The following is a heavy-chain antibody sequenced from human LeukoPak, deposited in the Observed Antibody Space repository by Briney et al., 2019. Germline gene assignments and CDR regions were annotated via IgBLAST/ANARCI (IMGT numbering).Heavy chain of an antibody. CDR1: GGSFMGYY. V-gene: IGHV4-34*01. D-gene: IGHD1-1*01. J-gene: IGHJ3*01. Sequence: PSETLSLTCAVYGGSFMGYYWTWIRQSPGKGLEWIGEINHTGSSNYNPSLKGRVAMSKDTSKNQFSLTLTSVTAADTAVYYCARPYNYDPLTGYNRRYAFDLWGQGTTVTVSS. CDR3: ARPYNYDPLTGYNRRYAFDL. CDR2: INHTGSS.